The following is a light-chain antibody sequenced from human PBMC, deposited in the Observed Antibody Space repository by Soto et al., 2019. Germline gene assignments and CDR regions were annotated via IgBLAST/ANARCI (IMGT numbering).Light chain of an antibody. CDR3: HYYGDSRA. J-gene: IGKJ2*01. CDR1: QSVSSTY. Sequence: EIVLTQSPGTLSLSPGERATLSCRASQSVSSTYLAWYQQKPGQAPRLLIYGATSRATGIPDRFSGSASGTDFSLTVNRLEPEVFAIYYCHYYGDSRAFGQGTKLEIK. V-gene: IGKV3-20*01. CDR2: GAT.